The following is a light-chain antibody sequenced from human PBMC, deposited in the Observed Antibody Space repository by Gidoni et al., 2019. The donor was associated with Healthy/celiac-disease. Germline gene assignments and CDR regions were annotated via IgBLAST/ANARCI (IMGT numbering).Light chain of an antibody. Sequence: EIVMTHSPATLSVSPGERATLSCMASQSVSSNLAWYQQKPGQAPRLLIYGASTRATGIPARFSGSGSGTEFTLTISSLQSEDFAVYYCQQYNNWPRAFGGGTKVEIK. V-gene: IGKV3-15*01. CDR2: GAS. CDR1: QSVSSN. J-gene: IGKJ4*01. CDR3: QQYNNWPRA.